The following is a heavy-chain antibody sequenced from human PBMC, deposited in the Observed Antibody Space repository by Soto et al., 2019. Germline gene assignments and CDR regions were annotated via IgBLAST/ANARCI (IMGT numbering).Heavy chain of an antibody. J-gene: IGHJ4*02. CDR2: ISYDGSNK. Sequence: QVQLVESGGGVVQPGRSLRLSCAASGFTFSSYGLHWVRQAPGKGLEWVAVISYDGSNKYYADSVKWRLTISRDNSKNAPSIEMNSLRAEETAVYYGAKAVSGSYCNYCGQGTLVTVST. CDR1: GFTFSSYG. D-gene: IGHD1-26*01. V-gene: IGHV3-30*18. CDR3: AKAVSGSYCNY.